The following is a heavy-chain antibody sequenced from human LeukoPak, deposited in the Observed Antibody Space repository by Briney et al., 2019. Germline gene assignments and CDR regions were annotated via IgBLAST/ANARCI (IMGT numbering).Heavy chain of an antibody. Sequence: SETLSLTCAVYGGSFSGYYWSWIRQPPGKGLEWIGEINHSGSTNYNPSLKSRVTISVDTSKNQFSLKLSSVTAADTAVYYCARGTTGYYGSGSYYLHYYYYYMDVWGKGTTVTISS. V-gene: IGHV4-34*01. CDR3: ARGTTGYYGSGSYYLHYYYYYMDV. CDR1: GGSFSGYY. D-gene: IGHD3-10*01. J-gene: IGHJ6*03. CDR2: INHSGST.